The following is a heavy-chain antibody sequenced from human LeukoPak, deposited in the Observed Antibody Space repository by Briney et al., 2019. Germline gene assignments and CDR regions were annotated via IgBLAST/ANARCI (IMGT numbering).Heavy chain of an antibody. CDR1: GFTFSSYG. Sequence: PGGSLRLSCAASGFTFSSYGMHWVRQAPGKGLEWVAVISYDGSNKYYADSVKGRFTISRDNSKNTLYLQMNSLRAEDTAVYYCARGNRGIAVAPWSFDIWGQGTMVTVSS. D-gene: IGHD6-19*01. CDR2: ISYDGSNK. V-gene: IGHV3-30*03. CDR3: ARGNRGIAVAPWSFDI. J-gene: IGHJ3*02.